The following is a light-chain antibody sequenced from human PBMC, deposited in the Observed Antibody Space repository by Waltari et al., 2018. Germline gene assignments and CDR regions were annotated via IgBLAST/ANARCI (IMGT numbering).Light chain of an antibody. CDR2: KAN. CDR1: SGSLSTNSY. Sequence: QTVVTQEPSLSVSPGGTVTLTCALSSGSLSTNSYPTWYQQTPGQAPRTLVYKANARSSGVPDRFSGSILGNTAALTITGAQADDESDYYCALYMGSGIWVFGGGTRLTVL. J-gene: IGLJ3*02. V-gene: IGLV8-61*01. CDR3: ALYMGSGIWV.